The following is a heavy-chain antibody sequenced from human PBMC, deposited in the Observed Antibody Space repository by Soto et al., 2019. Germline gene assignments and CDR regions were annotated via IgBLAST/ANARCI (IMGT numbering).Heavy chain of an antibody. CDR3: ARESHDILTGPPWVWYFDL. D-gene: IGHD3-9*01. V-gene: IGHV4-34*01. J-gene: IGHJ2*01. Sequence: QVQLQQWGAGPLRPLETLSLTCGVSGGSFSGHYWAWIRQSPGKGLEWIGEINDRGSINYNPSLKSRVSISVDTSKNHYSLNLRSVNAADTAVYYCARESHDILTGPPWVWYFDLWGRGTLVTVSS. CDR2: INDRGSI. CDR1: GGSFSGHY.